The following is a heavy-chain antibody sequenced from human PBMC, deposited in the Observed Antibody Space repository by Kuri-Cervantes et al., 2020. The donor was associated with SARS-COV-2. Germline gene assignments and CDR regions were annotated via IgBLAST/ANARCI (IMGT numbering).Heavy chain of an antibody. Sequence: GESLKISCAASGFTFSSYAMSWVREAPGKGLEWVAAISSGSYITHYADSVKGRFTISRDDSKNALYLQMNSLRAEDTAVYYCAKDRVYCSGGSCPLYYWGQGTLVTVSS. CDR1: GFTFSSYA. CDR3: AKDRVYCSGGSCPLYY. D-gene: IGHD2-15*01. CDR2: ISSGSYIT. J-gene: IGHJ4*02. V-gene: IGHV3-23*01.